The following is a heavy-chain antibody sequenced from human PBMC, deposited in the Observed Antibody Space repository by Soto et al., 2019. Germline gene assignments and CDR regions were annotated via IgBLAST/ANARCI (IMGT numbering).Heavy chain of an antibody. J-gene: IGHJ6*03. CDR1: GYTFTSYD. D-gene: IGHD6-13*01. V-gene: IGHV1-8*01. Sequence: KVSCKASGYTFTSYDINWVRQATGQGLEWMGWMNPNSGNTGYAQKFQGRVTMTRNTSISTAYMELSSLRSEDTAVYYCARVAAGLIYYYYYYMDVWGKGTTVTVSS. CDR2: MNPNSGNT. CDR3: ARVAAGLIYYYYYYMDV.